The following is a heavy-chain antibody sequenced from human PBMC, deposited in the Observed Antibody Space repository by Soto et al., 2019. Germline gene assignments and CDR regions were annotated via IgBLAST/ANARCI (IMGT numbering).Heavy chain of an antibody. J-gene: IGHJ3*02. CDR2: IYYSGST. CDR3: ARVGYSSGWDHDAFDI. CDR1: GGSISSYY. D-gene: IGHD6-19*01. V-gene: IGHV4-59*01. Sequence: SETLSLTCTVSGGSISSYYWSWIRQPPGKGLEWIGYIYYSGSTNYNPSLKSRVTISVDTSKNQFSLKLSSVTAADTAVYYCARVGYSSGWDHDAFDIWGQGTMVTVSS.